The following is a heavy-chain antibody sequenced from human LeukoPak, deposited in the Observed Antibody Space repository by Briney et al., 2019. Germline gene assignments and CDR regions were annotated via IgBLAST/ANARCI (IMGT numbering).Heavy chain of an antibody. J-gene: IGHJ5*02. CDR1: GGSFSGYY. CDR3: AREKHFGVVTSSWFDP. D-gene: IGHD3-3*01. CDR2: INHSGST. V-gene: IGHV4-34*01. Sequence: SETLSLTCAVYGGSFSGYYWSWIRQPPGKGLEWSGEINHSGSTNYNPSLKSRVTISVDTSENQFSLKLSSVTAADTAVYYCAREKHFGVVTSSWFDPWGQGTLVTVSS.